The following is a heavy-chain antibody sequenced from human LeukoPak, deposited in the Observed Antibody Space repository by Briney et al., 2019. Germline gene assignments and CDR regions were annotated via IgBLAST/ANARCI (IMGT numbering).Heavy chain of an antibody. D-gene: IGHD3-9*01. Sequence: PGGSLRLSCAASGFTFSSYSMNWVRQAPGKGLEWVSSVSISGNDIFYADSVKGRFTISRDNAKNSLYLQLNSLRAEDTAVYYGARDVRSAIYANDWDAFDIWGQGTMVTVSS. J-gene: IGHJ3*02. CDR1: GFTFSSYS. V-gene: IGHV3-21*01. CDR2: VSISGNDI. CDR3: ARDVRSAIYANDWDAFDI.